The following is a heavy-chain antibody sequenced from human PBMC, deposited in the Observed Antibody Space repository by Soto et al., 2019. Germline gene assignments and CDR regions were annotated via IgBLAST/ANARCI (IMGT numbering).Heavy chain of an antibody. V-gene: IGHV3-30-3*01. CDR1: GFTFSSYA. J-gene: IGHJ6*02. CDR3: ARARGDV. D-gene: IGHD3-10*01. CDR2: ISYDGSNK. Sequence: QVQLVESGGGVVQPGRSLRLSCAASGFTFSSYAMHWVRQAPGKGLEWVAVISYDGSNKYYADSVKGRFTISRDNSKNTLYLKMNSLRAEDTAVYYCARARGDVWGQGTTVTVSS.